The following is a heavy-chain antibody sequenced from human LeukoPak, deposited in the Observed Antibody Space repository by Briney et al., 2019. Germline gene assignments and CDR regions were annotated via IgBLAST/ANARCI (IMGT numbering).Heavy chain of an antibody. Sequence: TGGSLRLSCAASGFTFSSYAMHWVRQAPGKGLEWVAVISYDGSNKYYADSVKGRFTISRDNSKNTLYLQMNSLRAEDTAVYYCAGSYTQPTTYWGQGTLVTVSS. CDR2: ISYDGSNK. CDR1: GFTFSSYA. CDR3: AGSYTQPTTY. V-gene: IGHV3-30-3*01. J-gene: IGHJ4*02. D-gene: IGHD1-7*01.